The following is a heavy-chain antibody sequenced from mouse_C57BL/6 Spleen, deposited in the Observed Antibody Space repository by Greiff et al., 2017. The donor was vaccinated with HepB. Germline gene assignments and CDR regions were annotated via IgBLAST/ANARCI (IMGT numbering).Heavy chain of an antibody. CDR1: GYSITSGYY. CDR3: ARDNYDYFDY. Sequence: EVKLEESGPGLVKPSQSLSLTCSVTGYSITSGYYWNWIRQFPGNKLEWMGYISYDGSNNYNPSLKNRISITRDKSKNQFFLKLNSVTTEDTATYYCARDNYDYFDYWGQGTTLTVSS. D-gene: IGHD2-1*01. V-gene: IGHV3-6*01. CDR2: ISYDGSN. J-gene: IGHJ2*01.